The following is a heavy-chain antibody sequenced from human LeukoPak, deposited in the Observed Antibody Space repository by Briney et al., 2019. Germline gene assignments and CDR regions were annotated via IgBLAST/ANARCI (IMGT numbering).Heavy chain of an antibody. Sequence: GGSLRLSCAASGFTFSSYGMHWVRQAPGKGLEWVAFIRYDGSNKYYADSVKGRFTISRDNSKNTLYLQMNSLRAEDTALYYCAKDLGSTSCYWCYFDYWGQGTLVTVSS. J-gene: IGHJ4*02. V-gene: IGHV3-30*02. CDR1: GFTFSSYG. D-gene: IGHD2-2*01. CDR2: IRYDGSNK. CDR3: AKDLGSTSCYWCYFDY.